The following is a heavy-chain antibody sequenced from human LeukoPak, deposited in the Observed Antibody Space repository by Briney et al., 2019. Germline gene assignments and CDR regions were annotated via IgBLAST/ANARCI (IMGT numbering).Heavy chain of an antibody. CDR3: ARGDYFGSPTAYSHFDY. Sequence: GESLKISCKGSGYSFTRYWIGWVRQMSGKGLEWMGIIYPGDADIRYSPSFQGQVTISVDKSISTAYLQWSSLKASDTAMYYCARGDYFGSPTAYSHFDYWGQGTLVTVSS. V-gene: IGHV5-51*01. CDR1: GYSFTRYW. D-gene: IGHD3-10*01. CDR2: IYPGDADI. J-gene: IGHJ4*02.